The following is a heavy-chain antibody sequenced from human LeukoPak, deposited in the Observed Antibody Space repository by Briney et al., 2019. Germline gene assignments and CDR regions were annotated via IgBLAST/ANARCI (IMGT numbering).Heavy chain of an antibody. D-gene: IGHD4/OR15-4a*01. CDR2: IYYSGST. Sequence: PSETLSLTCTVSGGSISSSSYYWGWIRQPPGRGLEWIGSIYYSGSTYYNPSLKSRVTISVDTSKNQFSLKLSSVTAADTAVYYCARELSTPGDYDAFDIWGQGTMVTVSS. V-gene: IGHV4-39*02. CDR3: ARELSTPGDYDAFDI. J-gene: IGHJ3*02. CDR1: GGSISSSSYY.